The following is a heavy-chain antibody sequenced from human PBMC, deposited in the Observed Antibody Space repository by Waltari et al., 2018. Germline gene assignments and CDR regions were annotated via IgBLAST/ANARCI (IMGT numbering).Heavy chain of an antibody. CDR2: VDPADSET. CDR1: GSTFTDYS. Sequence: EVQLVQSGAEVKKPGATVKISCKASGSTFTDYSLHWVQQAPGKGLEWMGRVDPADSETIYAEKFQGRVTITADTSTDTAYMELSSLRSEDTAVYYCATVLTTVPTYWFDPWGQGTLVTVSS. D-gene: IGHD4-4*01. V-gene: IGHV1-69-2*01. CDR3: ATVLTTVPTYWFDP. J-gene: IGHJ5*02.